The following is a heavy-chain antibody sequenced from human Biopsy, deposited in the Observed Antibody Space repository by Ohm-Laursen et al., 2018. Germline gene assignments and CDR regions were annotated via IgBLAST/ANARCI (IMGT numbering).Heavy chain of an antibody. V-gene: IGHV4-59*01. CDR2: ISYTGGI. CDR1: GGSISGYH. CDR3: ARMPHFDY. D-gene: IGHD2-2*01. J-gene: IGHJ4*02. Sequence: GTLSLTCIVPGGSISGYHWSWIRKSPGKGLEWLAYISYTGGITSNPSLNGRATMSLDTSKNQFSLRLIYVTAADTAVYYCARMPHFDYWGQGILVTVSS.